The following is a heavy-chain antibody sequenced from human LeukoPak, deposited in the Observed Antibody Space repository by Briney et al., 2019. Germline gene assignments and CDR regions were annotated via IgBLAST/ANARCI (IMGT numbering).Heavy chain of an antibody. Sequence: TGGSLRLSCAASGFTVNSNYLSWVRQAPGKRLEWVSTLYNTGNTYYANSVKGRFSISRDNSKNTLFLQMNSLRAEDTAVYYCARLTPAAGRLYFVDWGPGTLVTVSS. CDR3: ARLTPAAGRLYFVD. D-gene: IGHD6-13*01. V-gene: IGHV3-53*01. CDR2: LYNTGNT. CDR1: GFTVNSNY. J-gene: IGHJ4*02.